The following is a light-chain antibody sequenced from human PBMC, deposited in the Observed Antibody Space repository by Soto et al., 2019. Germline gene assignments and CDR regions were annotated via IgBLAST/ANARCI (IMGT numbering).Light chain of an antibody. Sequence: EIVLTQSPATLSLSPGERATLSCGASQSVSSTYLTWYQQKPGLAPRLLIYDASSRATGIPDRFSGSGSGKEFTHSISKLEPEDFAVNYWQEYGSAQFTFGQGTKLEIK. J-gene: IGKJ2*01. V-gene: IGKV3D-20*01. CDR1: QSVSSTY. CDR2: DAS. CDR3: QEYGSAQFT.